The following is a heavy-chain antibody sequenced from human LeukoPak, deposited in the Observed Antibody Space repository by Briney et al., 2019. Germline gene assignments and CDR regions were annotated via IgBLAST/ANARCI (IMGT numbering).Heavy chain of an antibody. CDR3: AKDILSEQWHDAFDI. D-gene: IGHD6-19*01. V-gene: IGHV3-43*02. CDR2: ISGEGGST. CDR1: GLPIADFA. Sequence: PGGSLRLSCVASGLPIADFAMHWVRQAPGKGLEWVSLISGEGGSTYYAESVKGRFTISRDNSKNSLFLQMNSLRPEDTALYYCAKDILSEQWHDAFDIWGQGTMVTVS. J-gene: IGHJ3*02.